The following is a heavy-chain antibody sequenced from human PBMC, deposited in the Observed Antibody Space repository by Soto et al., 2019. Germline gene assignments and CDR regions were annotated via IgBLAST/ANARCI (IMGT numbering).Heavy chain of an antibody. J-gene: IGHJ6*02. CDR2: IDPSDSYT. Sequence: PGESLKISCKGSGYSFTSYWISWVRQMPGKGLEWMGRIDPSDSYTNYSPSFQGHVTISADKSISTAYLQWSSLKASDTAMYYCARLRQKRYDCYYGMDVWGQGTTVTVSS. CDR1: GYSFTSYW. CDR3: ARLRQKRYDCYYGMDV. V-gene: IGHV5-10-1*01.